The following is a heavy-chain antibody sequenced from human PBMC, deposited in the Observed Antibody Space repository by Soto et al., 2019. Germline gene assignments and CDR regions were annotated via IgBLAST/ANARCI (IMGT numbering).Heavy chain of an antibody. Sequence: GGSLRLSCAASGFTFSSYGMHWVRQAPGKGLEWVAVIWYDGSNKYYADSVKGRFTISRDNSKNTLYLQMNSLRAEDTAVYYCAGESWAGDGVYYYYYGMDVWGQGTTVTVSS. D-gene: IGHD6-13*01. J-gene: IGHJ6*02. CDR3: AGESWAGDGVYYYYYGMDV. CDR2: IWYDGSNK. V-gene: IGHV3-33*01. CDR1: GFTFSSYG.